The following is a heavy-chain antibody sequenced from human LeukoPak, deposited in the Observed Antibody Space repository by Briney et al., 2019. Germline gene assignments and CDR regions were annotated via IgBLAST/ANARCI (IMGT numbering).Heavy chain of an antibody. CDR2: IRSKANSYAT. CDR3: TRHPDFWSGFDP. Sequence: GGSLRLSCAASGFTFSGSAMHWVRQASGKGLEWVGRIRSKANSYATAYAASVKGRFIISRDDSKNTAYLQMNSLKTEDTAVYYCTRHPDFWSGFDPWGQGTLVTVSS. J-gene: IGHJ5*02. V-gene: IGHV3-73*01. CDR1: GFTFSGSA. D-gene: IGHD3-3*01.